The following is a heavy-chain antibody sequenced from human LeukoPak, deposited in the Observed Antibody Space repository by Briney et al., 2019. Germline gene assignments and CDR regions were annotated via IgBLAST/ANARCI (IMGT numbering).Heavy chain of an antibody. D-gene: IGHD1-26*01. CDR2: FHYSGST. J-gene: IGHJ4*02. CDR3: ARVFVWSGSYTFDY. Sequence: KPSETLSLTCTVSGGSISSYFWSWIRQPPGKGLGWIGDFHYSGSTNYNPSLKSRVTISVDTSKNQFSLRLSSVTAADTAVYYCARVFVWSGSYTFDYWGQGTLVTVSS. V-gene: IGHV4-59*01. CDR1: GGSISSYF.